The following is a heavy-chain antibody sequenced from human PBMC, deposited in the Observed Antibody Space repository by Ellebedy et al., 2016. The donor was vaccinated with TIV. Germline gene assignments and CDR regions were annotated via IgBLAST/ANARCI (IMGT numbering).Heavy chain of an antibody. CDR2: FIPLLGIP. CDR3: SIMGRWEAFDI. Sequence: SVKVSXXASGGPFSSFSITWVRQAPGQGLEWMGRFIPLLGIPNYAQRFQGRVTITADKSTSTAYVELSSLRSEDTAVYYCSIMGRWEAFDIWGQGTLVTVSS. D-gene: IGHD1-26*01. CDR1: GGPFSSFS. V-gene: IGHV1-69*02. J-gene: IGHJ4*02.